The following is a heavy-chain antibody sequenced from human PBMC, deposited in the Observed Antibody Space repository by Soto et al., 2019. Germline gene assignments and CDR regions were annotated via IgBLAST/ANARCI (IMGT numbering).Heavy chain of an antibody. D-gene: IGHD2-2*01. CDR1: GYSFSTYW. Sequence: GESLKISCKGSGYSFSTYWIGWVRQMPGKGLEWMGMIYPGDSDTRYSPSFQGQVTISADKSISTAYLQWSRLKASDTAMYYCARWGYCSSSSCCDNWFDPWGQGTLVTVSS. CDR2: IYPGDSDT. CDR3: ARWGYCSSSSCCDNWFDP. V-gene: IGHV5-51*01. J-gene: IGHJ5*02.